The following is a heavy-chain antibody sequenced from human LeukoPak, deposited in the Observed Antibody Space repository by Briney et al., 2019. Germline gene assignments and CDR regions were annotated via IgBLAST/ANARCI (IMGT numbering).Heavy chain of an antibody. CDR2: IHSGGTT. J-gene: IGHJ6*02. CDR3: ARDCSSSCSPYYGMDV. CDR1: GFTVSSNY. D-gene: IGHD2-2*01. Sequence: GGSLRLSCAASGFTVSSNYMSWVRQAPGKGLEWVSIIHSGGTTNYVDSVKGRFTISKDNSRSTLYLQMNSLRAEDTAVYYCARDCSSSCSPYYGMDVWGQGTTVTVSS. V-gene: IGHV3-53*01.